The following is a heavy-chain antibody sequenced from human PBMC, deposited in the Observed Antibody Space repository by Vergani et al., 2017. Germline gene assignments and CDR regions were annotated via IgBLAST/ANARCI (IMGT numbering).Heavy chain of an antibody. CDR1: GFTFDDYA. CDR3: AKDLGTSSGGGWFDP. V-gene: IGHV3-9*01. J-gene: IGHJ5*02. Sequence: EVQLVESGGGLVQPGRSLRLSCAASGFTFDDYAMHWVRQAPGKGLEWVSGISWNSGSIGYADSVKGRFTISRDNAKNSLYLQMNSLRAEDTALYDCAKDLGTSSGGGWFDPWGQGTLVTVSS. D-gene: IGHD6-6*01. CDR2: ISWNSGSI.